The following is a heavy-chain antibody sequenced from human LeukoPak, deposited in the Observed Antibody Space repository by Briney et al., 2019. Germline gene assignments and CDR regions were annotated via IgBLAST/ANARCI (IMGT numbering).Heavy chain of an antibody. CDR3: AGDTMVRGFIY. D-gene: IGHD3-10*01. CDR1: GGSISSYY. CDR2: IYYSGNT. V-gene: IGHV4-59*04. J-gene: IGHJ4*02. Sequence: SETLSLTCTVSGGSISSYYWSWIRQPPGKGLEWIGYIYYSGNTYYNPSLKSRVTMSVDTSKNQFSLKLSSVTAADTAVYYCAGDTMVRGFIYWGQGTLVTVSS.